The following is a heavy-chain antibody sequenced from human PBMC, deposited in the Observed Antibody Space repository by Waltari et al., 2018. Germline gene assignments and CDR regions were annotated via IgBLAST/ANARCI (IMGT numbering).Heavy chain of an antibody. CDR3: ARESDTSGYYYDY. CDR2: SYTSGST. Sequence: QVQLQESGPGLVKPSQTLSLTCTVSGGSISGSSYYWSWIRQPAGKGLEWIGRSYTSGSTNYTPSLKSRVTLAVDTSKNQFSLKLSSVTAADTAVYYCARESDTSGYYYDYWGQGTLVTVSS. CDR1: GGSISGSSYY. J-gene: IGHJ4*02. V-gene: IGHV4-61*02. D-gene: IGHD3-22*01.